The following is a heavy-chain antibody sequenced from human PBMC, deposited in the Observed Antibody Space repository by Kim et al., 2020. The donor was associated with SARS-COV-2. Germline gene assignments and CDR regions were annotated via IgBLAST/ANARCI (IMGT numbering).Heavy chain of an antibody. J-gene: IGHJ4*02. CDR2: GST. D-gene: IGHD6-25*01. CDR3: ARLGAAEGY. V-gene: IGHV4-59*01. Sequence: GSTHYNPSLKSRVTISVDTSKNQFSRKLSSVTAADTAVYYCARLGAAEGYWGQGTLVTVSS.